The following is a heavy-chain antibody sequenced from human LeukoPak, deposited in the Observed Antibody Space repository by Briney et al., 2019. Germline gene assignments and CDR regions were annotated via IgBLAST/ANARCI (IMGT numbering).Heavy chain of an antibody. Sequence: KPGGSLRPSCAASVFTFSDYYMSWVRQAPGKGLEWVSYITSSSYTNYADSVKDRFTISRDNAKNSLYLQMNSLRAEDTAIYYCARLVVVAATPGYFDYWGQGTLVTVSS. D-gene: IGHD2-15*01. J-gene: IGHJ4*02. CDR1: VFTFSDYY. CDR3: ARLVVVAATPGYFDY. CDR2: ITSSSYT. V-gene: IGHV3-11*06.